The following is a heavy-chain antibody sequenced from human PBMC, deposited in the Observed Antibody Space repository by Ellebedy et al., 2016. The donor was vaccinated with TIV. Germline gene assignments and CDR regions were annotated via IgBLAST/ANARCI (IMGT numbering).Heavy chain of an antibody. D-gene: IGHD3-10*01. J-gene: IGHJ6*02. Sequence: GESLKISCAASGFSFGVYGLVWVRLAPGTGLEWVAMTWIDWTKEFYGDSVKGRFTISRDNSKNMLYLEMSSVRDEDPAVYYCARDRGMVRGVLVSDYGLDVWGQGTKVIVSS. CDR3: ARDRGMVRGVLVSDYGLDV. V-gene: IGHV3-33*01. CDR2: TWIDWTKE. CDR1: GFSFGVYG.